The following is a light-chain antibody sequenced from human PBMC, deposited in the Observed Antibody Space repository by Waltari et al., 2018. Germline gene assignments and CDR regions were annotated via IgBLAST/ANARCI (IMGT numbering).Light chain of an antibody. J-gene: IGLJ3*02. CDR1: SGHSSNI. Sequence: QLVVTQSPSASAPLGASVKLTCTLSSGHSSNIVAWLQQRPEKGPRYLMKVNSDGSHIKGDDIPDRFSASSCGAERYLTISSLQPDDEADYYCQTGGHGTWVFGGGTTLTVL. CDR3: QTGGHGTWV. CDR2: VNSDGSH. V-gene: IGLV4-69*01.